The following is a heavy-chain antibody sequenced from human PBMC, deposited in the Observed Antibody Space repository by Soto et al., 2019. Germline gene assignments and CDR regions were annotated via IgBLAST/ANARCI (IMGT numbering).Heavy chain of an antibody. Sequence: GESLKISCKGSGYSFTSYWISWVRQMPGKGLEWMGRIDPSDSYTNYSPSFQGHVTISADKSISTAYLQWSSLKASDTAMYYCARLVIAAAGPSNGMDVWGQGTTVTVSS. D-gene: IGHD6-13*01. CDR2: IDPSDSYT. CDR1: GYSFTSYW. J-gene: IGHJ6*02. V-gene: IGHV5-10-1*01. CDR3: ARLVIAAAGPSNGMDV.